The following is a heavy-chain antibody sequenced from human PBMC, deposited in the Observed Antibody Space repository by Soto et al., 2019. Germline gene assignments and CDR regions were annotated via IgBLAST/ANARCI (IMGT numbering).Heavy chain of an antibody. V-gene: IGHV1-18*04. D-gene: IGHD6-13*01. CDR1: CYAFTSHG. J-gene: IGHJ4*02. CDR2: ISTYNGNT. Sequence: ASGKGSYQGSCYAFTSHGISWVRQAPGQGLEWMGWISTYNGNTNYAQKFQGRVTMTTDTFTSRAYMELRSLRSDDTAVYYCARDQTAAGTVDYWGQGTLVTVSS. CDR3: ARDQTAAGTVDY.